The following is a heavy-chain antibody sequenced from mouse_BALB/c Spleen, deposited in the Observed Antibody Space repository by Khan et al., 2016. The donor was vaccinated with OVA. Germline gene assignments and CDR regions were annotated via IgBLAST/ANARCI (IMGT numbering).Heavy chain of an antibody. CDR1: GFSLTTYG. D-gene: IGHD2-4*01. J-gene: IGHJ3*01. CDR3: ARNYDYDEGLAD. CDR2: IWSGGST. Sequence: QVQLKESGPGLVQPSQSLSITCTVSGFSLTTYGVHWVRQSPGKGLDWLGVIWSGGSTDYHAAFISRLSISKDSSKSQVFFKMNSLQVNDTAIYYCARNYDYDEGLADWGQGTLVTVSA. V-gene: IGHV2-2*02.